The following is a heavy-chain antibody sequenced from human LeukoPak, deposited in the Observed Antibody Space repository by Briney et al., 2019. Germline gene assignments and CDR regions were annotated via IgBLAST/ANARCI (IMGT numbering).Heavy chain of an antibody. Sequence: SETLSLTCTVSGDSISSSNYHWGWIRQSPGKGLEWIGNIYYSGSTYYNPSLKSRVTISVDTSKSQFSLKLSSVTAADTAVYYCTRYSTVSGWFDPWGQRTLVTVDS. CDR2: IYYSGST. D-gene: IGHD6-13*01. CDR1: GDSISSSNYH. CDR3: TRYSTVSGWFDP. V-gene: IGHV4-39*01. J-gene: IGHJ5*02.